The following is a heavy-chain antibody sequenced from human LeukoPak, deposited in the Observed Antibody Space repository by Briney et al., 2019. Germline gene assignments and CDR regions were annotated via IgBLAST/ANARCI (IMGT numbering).Heavy chain of an antibody. Sequence: ASVKVSCKASGYTFTSYYMHWVRQAPGQGLEWIPIINPSDGSTTYAQRFQGRVTLTRDTSTSTVYMELSSPRSEDTAVYYCARHQGAGEYPFDYWGQGTLVTVSS. V-gene: IGHV1-46*01. CDR1: GYTFTSYY. J-gene: IGHJ4*02. CDR3: ARHQGAGEYPFDY. D-gene: IGHD2/OR15-2a*01. CDR2: INPSDGST.